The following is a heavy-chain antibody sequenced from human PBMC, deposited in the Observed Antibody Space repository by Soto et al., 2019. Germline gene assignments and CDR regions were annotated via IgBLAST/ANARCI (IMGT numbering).Heavy chain of an antibody. J-gene: IGHJ6*02. CDR3: ARSGITMVRGVPYYYGMDV. V-gene: IGHV3-30*03. CDR1: GFTFSSDG. D-gene: IGHD3-10*01. CDR2: ISYDGSNK. Sequence: QVQLVESGGGVVQPGRSLRLSCAASGFTFSSDGMHWVRQAPGKGLEWVAVISYDGSNKYYADSVKGRFTISRENAKNSLYLQMNSLRAGDTAVYYCARSGITMVRGVPYYYGMDVWGQGTTVTVSS.